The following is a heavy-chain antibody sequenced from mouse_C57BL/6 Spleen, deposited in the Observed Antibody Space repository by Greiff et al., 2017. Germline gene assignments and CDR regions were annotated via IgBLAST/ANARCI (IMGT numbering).Heavy chain of an antibody. Sequence: QVQLQQPGAELVRPGSSVKLSCKASGYTFTSYWMDWVKQRPGQGLEWIGNIHPSDSGTHYNQKFKDKATLTVDKSSSTAYMQLSSLTSEDSAVYYCARAAQATWFAYWGQGTLVTVSA. CDR2: IHPSDSGT. D-gene: IGHD3-2*02. CDR1: GYTFTSYW. J-gene: IGHJ3*01. V-gene: IGHV1-61*01. CDR3: ARAAQATWFAY.